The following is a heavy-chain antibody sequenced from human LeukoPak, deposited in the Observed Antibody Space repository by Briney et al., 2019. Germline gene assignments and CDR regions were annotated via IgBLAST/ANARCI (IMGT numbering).Heavy chain of an antibody. CDR3: ARLRGVVVPIGVDY. Sequence: SETLSLTCAVYGGSFSGYYWSWIRQPPGKGLEWIGGINHSGSTNYNPSLKSRVTISVDTSKNQFSLKLSSVTAADTAVYYCARLRGVVVPIGVDYWGQGTLVTVSS. CDR2: INHSGST. D-gene: IGHD2-21*01. V-gene: IGHV4-34*01. J-gene: IGHJ4*02. CDR1: GGSFSGYY.